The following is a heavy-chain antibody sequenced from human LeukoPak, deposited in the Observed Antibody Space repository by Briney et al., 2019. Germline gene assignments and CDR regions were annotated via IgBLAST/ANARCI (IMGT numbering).Heavy chain of an antibody. CDR2: INHSGST. CDR1: GGSFSGYY. CDR3: ARRGIHPPNDAFDI. J-gene: IGHJ3*02. Sequence: KPSETLSLTCAVYGGSFSGYYWSWIRQPPGKGLEWIGEINHSGSTNYNPSLKSRVTISVDTSKNQFSLKLSSVTAADTAVYYGARRGIHPPNDAFDIWGQGTMVTVSS. V-gene: IGHV4-34*01. D-gene: IGHD3-10*01.